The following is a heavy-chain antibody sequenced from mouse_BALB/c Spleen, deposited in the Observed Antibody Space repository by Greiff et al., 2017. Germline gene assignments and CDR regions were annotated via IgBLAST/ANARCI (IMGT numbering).Heavy chain of an antibody. Sequence: EVNLVESGGDLVKPGGSLKLSCAASGFTFSSYGMSWVRQTPDKRLEWVATISSGGSYTYYPDSVKGRFTISRDNAKNTLYLQMSSLKSEDTAMYYCARHDYDYDGAWFAYWGQGTLVTVSA. CDR1: GFTFSSYG. V-gene: IGHV5-6*01. CDR3: ARHDYDYDGAWFAY. D-gene: IGHD2-4*01. J-gene: IGHJ3*01. CDR2: ISSGGSYT.